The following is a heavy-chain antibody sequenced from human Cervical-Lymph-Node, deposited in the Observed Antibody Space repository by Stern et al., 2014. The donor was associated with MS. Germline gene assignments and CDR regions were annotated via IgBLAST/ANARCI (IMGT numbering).Heavy chain of an antibody. J-gene: IGHJ4*02. Sequence: QVQLVESGAEVKKPGASVKVSCKASGYTFTSYGISWVRQAPGQGLEWMGWINAYNGNTDYAQKLQGRVTMTTDTSTSTAYMELRSLKSDDTAVYYCARSYGSSWYGLHDYWGQGTLVTVSS. CDR1: GYTFTSYG. V-gene: IGHV1-18*04. D-gene: IGHD6-13*01. CDR3: ARSYGSSWYGLHDY. CDR2: INAYNGNT.